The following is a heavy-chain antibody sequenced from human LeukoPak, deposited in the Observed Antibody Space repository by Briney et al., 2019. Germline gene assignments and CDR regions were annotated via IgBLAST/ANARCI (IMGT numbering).Heavy chain of an antibody. CDR1: GYTFTGYG. D-gene: IGHD3-22*01. J-gene: IGHJ4*02. CDR2: ISAYNGNT. V-gene: IGHV1-18*01. Sequence: ASVKVSCKASGYTFTGYGISWVRQAPGQGLEWMGWISAYNGNTNYAQKLQGRVTMTTDTSTSTAYMELRSLRSDDTAVYYCARDLKPFYDSSGYYLYYFDYWGQGTLVTVSS. CDR3: ARDLKPFYDSSGYYLYYFDY.